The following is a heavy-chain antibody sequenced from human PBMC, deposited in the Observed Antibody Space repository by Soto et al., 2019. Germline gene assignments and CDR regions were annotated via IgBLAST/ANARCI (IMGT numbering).Heavy chain of an antibody. J-gene: IGHJ6*02. CDR1: GFAFSSFG. CDR2: ISHDGSKK. CDR3: AKDWNDANYDYGTDV. V-gene: IGHV3-30*18. D-gene: IGHD1-1*01. Sequence: PGGSLRLSCVAFGFAFSSFGMHWVRQAPGKGLEWVAFISHDGSKKKFVDSVKGRFTISRDDSGNTLYLQMNSLRADDTAVYFCAKDWNDANYDYGTDVWGQGTTVTVSS.